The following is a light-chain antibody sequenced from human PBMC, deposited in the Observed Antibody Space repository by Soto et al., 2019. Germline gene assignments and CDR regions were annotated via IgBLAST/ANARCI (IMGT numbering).Light chain of an antibody. V-gene: IGKV3-15*01. J-gene: IGKJ4*01. CDR3: QQYNNWPPTT. CDR1: QSVSSN. Sequence: EIVMTQSPATLSVSPGERATLSCRASQSVSSNLAWYQQKPGQAPRLLIYGASTRATGIPARFSGRGSGTEFTLTISSLQSEDFAVYYCQQYNNWPPTTFGGGTKVVIK. CDR2: GAS.